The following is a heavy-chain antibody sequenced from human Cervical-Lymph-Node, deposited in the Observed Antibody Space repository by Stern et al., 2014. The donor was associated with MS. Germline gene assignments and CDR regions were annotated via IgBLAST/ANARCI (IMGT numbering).Heavy chain of an antibody. D-gene: IGHD4-17*01. CDR1: GYIFTSFG. V-gene: IGHV1-18*01. CDR3: AREVYGDARRFDS. Sequence: QVQLVQSGAEVEKPGASVMVSCKASGYIFTSFGINWVRQAPGQGLEWMGWVSTYNGNTNYAHKFQDRVTMTTDTSTNTAYMELRSLRSDDTAVYFCAREVYGDARRFDSWGQGTQVTVSS. J-gene: IGHJ4*02. CDR2: VSTYNGNT.